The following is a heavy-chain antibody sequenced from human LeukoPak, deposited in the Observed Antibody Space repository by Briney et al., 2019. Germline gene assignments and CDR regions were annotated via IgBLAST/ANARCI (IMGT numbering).Heavy chain of an antibody. Sequence: GGSLRLSCAASGFTFSSYWMNWARQAPGKGLEWVASINHNGNVNYYVDSVKGRFTISRDNAKNSLYLQMNSLRAEDTAVYYCARTASGYSSGWYKGPAFDIWGQGTMVTVSS. CDR2: INHNGNVN. V-gene: IGHV3-7*01. J-gene: IGHJ3*02. CDR1: GFTFSSYW. D-gene: IGHD6-19*01. CDR3: ARTASGYSSGWYKGPAFDI.